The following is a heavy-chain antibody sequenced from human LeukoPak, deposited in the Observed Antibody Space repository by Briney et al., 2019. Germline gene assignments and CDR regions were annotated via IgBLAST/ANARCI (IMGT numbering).Heavy chain of an antibody. V-gene: IGHV3-66*01. J-gene: IGHJ6*02. CDR1: EFTFSSYA. Sequence: GGSLRLSCTASEFTFSSYAMYWVRQAPGKGLEWVSVIYSGGSTYYADSVKGRFTISRDNSKNTLYLQMNSLRAEDTAVYYCARDRGFTIFGVVINDYYYYGMDVRGQGTTVTVSS. CDR2: IYSGGST. CDR3: ARDRGFTIFGVVINDYYYYGMDV. D-gene: IGHD3-3*01.